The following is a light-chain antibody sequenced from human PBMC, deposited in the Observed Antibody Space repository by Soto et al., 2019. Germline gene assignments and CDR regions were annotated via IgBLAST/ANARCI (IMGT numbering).Light chain of an antibody. J-gene: IGKJ4*01. Sequence: DIVLTQAPATQSLSPGERATLSCRASQSVSSYLAWYQQKPGQAPRLLIYDSSNRATGIPARFIGSGSGTDFTLTISSLEPEDFAVYYCQQRRNWPLTFGGGTKVEIK. CDR2: DSS. V-gene: IGKV3-11*01. CDR3: QQRRNWPLT. CDR1: QSVSSY.